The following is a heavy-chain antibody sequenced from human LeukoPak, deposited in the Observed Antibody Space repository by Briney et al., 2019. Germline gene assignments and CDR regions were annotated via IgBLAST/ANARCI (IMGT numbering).Heavy chain of an antibody. CDR1: GFTFPAYA. CDR3: VKDQHSGYDTFEY. V-gene: IGHV3-64D*06. Sequence: GGSLRLSCEASGFTFPAYAMTCVRRAPAKGLEYVSAISRNGGSTYYADSVKGIFTISRDNSKNMLYHQMSSLRAEDTAVYYCVKDQHSGYDTFEYWGQGTLVTVSS. J-gene: IGHJ4*02. D-gene: IGHD5-12*01. CDR2: ISRNGGST.